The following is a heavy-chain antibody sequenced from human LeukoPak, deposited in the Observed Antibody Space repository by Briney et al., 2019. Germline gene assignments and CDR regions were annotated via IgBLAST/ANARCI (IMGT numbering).Heavy chain of an antibody. D-gene: IGHD4-17*01. CDR1: GFTFSSYG. J-gene: IGHJ3*02. Sequence: PGGSLRLSCVASGFTFSSYGMSWVRQAPGKGLEWVSAISGSGGSTYYADSVKGRFTISRDNSKNTLYLQMNSLRAEDTAVYYCAKDWEAVTTSYAFDIWGQGTMVTVSS. V-gene: IGHV3-23*01. CDR3: AKDWEAVTTSYAFDI. CDR2: ISGSGGST.